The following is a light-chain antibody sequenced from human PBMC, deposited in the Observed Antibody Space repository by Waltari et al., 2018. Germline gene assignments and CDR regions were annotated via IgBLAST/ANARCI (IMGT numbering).Light chain of an antibody. CDR2: TAS. J-gene: IGKJ4*01. CDR1: QDISRY. Sequence: DIPLIPSPSFQSAPVGESVTITCRASQDISRYLAWYQQKPGKAPKLLMYTASTLQSGVPSRFSGSGSGTEFTLTISSLQPEDFATYYCQQLKSYPLTFGGGTKVEIK. CDR3: QQLKSYPLT. V-gene: IGKV1-9*01.